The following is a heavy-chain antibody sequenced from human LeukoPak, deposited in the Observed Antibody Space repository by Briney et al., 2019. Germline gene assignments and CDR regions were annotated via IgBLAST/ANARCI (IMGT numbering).Heavy chain of an antibody. V-gene: IGHV1-18*04. D-gene: IGHD3-22*01. Sequence: ASVKVSCKASGYTFTDYYMHWVRQAPGQGLEWMGWISAYSRNTDYAQKFQGGVTMTTDTSTSTTYMELRSLRSDDTAVYYCARDGQRVSSGYYHRFDSWGQGTLVTVSS. CDR1: GYTFTDYY. J-gene: IGHJ4*02. CDR2: ISAYSRNT. CDR3: ARDGQRVSSGYYHRFDS.